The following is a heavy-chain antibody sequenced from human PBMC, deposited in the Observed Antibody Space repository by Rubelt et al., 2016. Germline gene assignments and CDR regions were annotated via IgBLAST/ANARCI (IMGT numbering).Heavy chain of an antibody. D-gene: IGHD3-22*01. Sequence: QVQLQESGPGLVKPSETLSLICTVSGYSISSGYYWGWIRQPPGKGLEWIGSIWHSGSTYYNPSLKSRVTISVDTSKNPFALKLSAVTAADTAGYYCAAAPDSSGYYGNFDYWGQGTLVTVSS. V-gene: IGHV4-38-2*02. CDR3: AAAPDSSGYYGNFDY. J-gene: IGHJ4*02. CDR2: IWHSGST. CDR1: GYSISSGYY.